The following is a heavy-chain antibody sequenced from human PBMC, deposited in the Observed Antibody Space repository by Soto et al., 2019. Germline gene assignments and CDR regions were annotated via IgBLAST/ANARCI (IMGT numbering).Heavy chain of an antibody. CDR2: INAGNGNT. CDR1: GYTFTSYA. V-gene: IGHV1-3*01. J-gene: IGHJ4*02. Sequence: ASVKVSCKASGYTFTSYAMHWVRQAPGQRLEWMGWINAGNGNTKYSQKFQGRVTITRDTSASTAYMELSSLRSEDTAVYYCARARYCTNGVCPNFDYWGQGTLVTVPQ. D-gene: IGHD2-8*01. CDR3: ARARYCTNGVCPNFDY.